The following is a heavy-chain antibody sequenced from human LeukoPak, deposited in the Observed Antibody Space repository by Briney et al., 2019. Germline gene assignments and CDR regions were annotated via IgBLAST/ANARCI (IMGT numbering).Heavy chain of an antibody. D-gene: IGHD6-6*01. J-gene: IGHJ4*02. V-gene: IGHV3-23*01. CDR2: ISGSGGDT. Sequence: GGSLRLSCAASGFTFSNYAMTWVRQAPGKGLEWVSTISGSGGDTYSSDSVKGRFTISRDNSKNTLYLQMNSLRAEDTAVYYCARGYSSSKIFDYWGQGTLVTVSS. CDR3: ARGYSSSKIFDY. CDR1: GFTFSNYA.